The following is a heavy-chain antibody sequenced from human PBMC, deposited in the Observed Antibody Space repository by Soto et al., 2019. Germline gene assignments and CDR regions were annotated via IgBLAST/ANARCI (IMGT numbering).Heavy chain of an antibody. V-gene: IGHV4-61*01. CDR3: ARALSGYDYYSYYGMDV. D-gene: IGHD5-12*01. J-gene: IGHJ6*02. CDR1: GCSFGSGIYY. Sequence: AGTLSLTCTVSGCSFGSGIYYWSGSRQAPGKGREWIVDIYYRGSTKYNPSLKRRVTISVDTSKNQFSLRLSPATAADTAVYYCARALSGYDYYSYYGMDVWGQGTTVTVSS. CDR2: IYYRGST.